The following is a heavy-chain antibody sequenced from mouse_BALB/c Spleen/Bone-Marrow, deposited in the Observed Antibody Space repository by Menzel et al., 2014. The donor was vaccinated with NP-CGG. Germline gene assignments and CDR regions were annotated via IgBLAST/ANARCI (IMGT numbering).Heavy chain of an antibody. CDR1: GFTFSSYG. CDR2: INSNGGST. J-gene: IGHJ3*01. CDR3: ARDNYYDYDGFAY. Sequence: EVQLQESGGGLMQPGGSLKISCAASGFTFSSYGMSWVRQTPDKRLDLVATINSNGGSTYYPDSVKGRFTISRDNAKNTLCLQMSSLKSEDTAMYYCARDNYYDYDGFAYWGQGTLVTVSA. V-gene: IGHV5-6-3*01. D-gene: IGHD2-4*01.